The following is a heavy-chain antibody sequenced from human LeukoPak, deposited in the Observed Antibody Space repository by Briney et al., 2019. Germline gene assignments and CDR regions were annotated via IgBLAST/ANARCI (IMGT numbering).Heavy chain of an antibody. D-gene: IGHD6-6*01. V-gene: IGHV4-59*01. CDR1: GGSISSYY. Sequence: KPSETLSLTCTVSGGSISSYYWSWIRQPPGKGLEWIGYIYYSGSTNYNPSLKSRVTISVDTSKNQFSLKLSSVTAADTAVYYCARAPYSSSPPYYYYYGMDVWGQGTTVTVSS. CDR3: ARAPYSSSPPYYYYYGMDV. J-gene: IGHJ6*02. CDR2: IYYSGST.